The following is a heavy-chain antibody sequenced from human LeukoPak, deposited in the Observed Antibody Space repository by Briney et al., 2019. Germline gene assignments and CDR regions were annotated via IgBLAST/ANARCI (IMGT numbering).Heavy chain of an antibody. D-gene: IGHD1-26*01. Sequence: WVRQAPGKGLEWIGSIYHSGSTYYKPTLKSRVTISVDTSKNQFSLKLSSVTAADTAVYYCARSWYSATYLDYWGQGTLVTVSS. CDR2: IYHSGST. V-gene: IGHV4-39*01. J-gene: IGHJ4*02. CDR3: ARSWYSATYLDY.